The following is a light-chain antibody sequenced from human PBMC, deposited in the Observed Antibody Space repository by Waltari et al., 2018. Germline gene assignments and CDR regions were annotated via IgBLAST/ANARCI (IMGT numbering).Light chain of an antibody. CDR2: AAS. J-gene: IGKJ1*01. V-gene: IGKV3-20*01. CDR3: QNHERLPAT. Sequence: IVLTQSPGTLSLSPVERATLSCRASQSVSKYLAWYQQRPGQAPRLLIYAASTRATGIPDRFSGSGFGTDFSLTISRLEPEDFAVYYCQNHERLPATFGQGTKVEIK. CDR1: QSVSKY.